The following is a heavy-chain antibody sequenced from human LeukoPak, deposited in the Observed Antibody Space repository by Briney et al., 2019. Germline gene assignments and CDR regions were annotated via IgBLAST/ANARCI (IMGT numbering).Heavy chain of an antibody. CDR2: IYSGGST. Sequence: PGGSLRLSCAASGFTVSSDYMSWVRQAPGKGLEWVSVIYSGGSTYYADSVKGRFTISRDNSKNTLYLQMNSLRAEDTALYYCVRGTSRGGYSYWGQGTLVTVSS. V-gene: IGHV3-53*01. CDR1: GFTVSSDY. J-gene: IGHJ4*02. D-gene: IGHD5-12*01. CDR3: VRGTSRGGYSY.